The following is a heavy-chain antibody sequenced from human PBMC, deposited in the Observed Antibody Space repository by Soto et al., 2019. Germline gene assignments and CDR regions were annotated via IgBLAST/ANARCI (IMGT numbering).Heavy chain of an antibody. D-gene: IGHD6-6*01. CDR3: ARDRSSSPSYYYYGMDV. CDR2: ISAYNGNT. J-gene: IGHJ6*02. Sequence: ASVKVSCKASGYTFTSYGISWVRQAPGQGLEWMGWISAYNGNTNYAQKFQGRVTMTRDTSTSTVYMELSSLRSEDTAVYYCARDRSSSPSYYYYGMDVWGQGTTVTVSS. V-gene: IGHV1-18*01. CDR1: GYTFTSYG.